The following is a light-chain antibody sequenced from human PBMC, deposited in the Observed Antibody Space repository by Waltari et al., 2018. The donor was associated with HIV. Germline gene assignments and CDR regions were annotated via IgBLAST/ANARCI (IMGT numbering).Light chain of an antibody. CDR3: QVGDGLNDHLFV. CDR2: YDT. V-gene: IGLV3-21*04. Sequence: SYVLTQPPSVSVAPGKTARVTCGGDNSGSKSWHWYQQTTGQAPVLVIHYDTDRPSGIPERFSGSKSGNTATLTISRVEPGDEAAYHCQVGDGLNDHLFVFGKGTEVTVL. J-gene: IGLJ1*01. CDR1: NSGSKS.